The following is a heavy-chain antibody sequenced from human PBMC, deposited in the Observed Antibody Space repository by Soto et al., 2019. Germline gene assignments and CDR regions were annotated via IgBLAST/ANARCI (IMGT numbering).Heavy chain of an antibody. CDR3: AKDVRDSSAFDAFDI. J-gene: IGHJ3*02. V-gene: IGHV3-23*01. CDR2: ISGSGGST. CDR1: VFTFISYA. D-gene: IGHD3-22*01. Sequence: PGWSLRLSCASSVFTFISYAMSWVRQAPGKGLEWVSAISGSGGSTYYADSVKGRFTISRDNSKNTLYLQMNSLRAEDTAVYYCAKDVRDSSAFDAFDIWGQGTMVTVSS.